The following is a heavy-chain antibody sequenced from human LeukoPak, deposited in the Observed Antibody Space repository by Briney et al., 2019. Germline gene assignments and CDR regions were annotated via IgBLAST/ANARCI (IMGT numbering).Heavy chain of an antibody. V-gene: IGHV3-74*01. D-gene: IGHD1-26*01. CDR3: ARAGEGLLAYSFDI. J-gene: IGHJ3*02. CDR2: INSDGSET. CDR1: GFTFSSNW. Sequence: PVGSLRLSCVASGFTFSSNWMHWVRQGPGRGLVWVSRINSDGSETSTADSVKGRFTISRDNAKNTLYLQMNTLSAEDTAVYYCARAGEGLLAYSFDIWGQGTMVTVSS.